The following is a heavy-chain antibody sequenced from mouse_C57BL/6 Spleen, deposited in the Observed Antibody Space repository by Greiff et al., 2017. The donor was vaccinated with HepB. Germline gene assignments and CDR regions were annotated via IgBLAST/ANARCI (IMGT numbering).Heavy chain of an antibody. D-gene: IGHD1-1*01. Sequence: QVQLQQSGAELARPGASVKLSCKASGYTFTSYGISWVKQRTGQGLEWIGEIYPRSGNTYYNEKFKGKATLTADKSSSTAYMELRSLTSEDSAVYVCARNYYGSSPAWFAYWGQGTLVTVSA. CDR2: IYPRSGNT. V-gene: IGHV1-81*01. CDR1: GYTFTSYG. CDR3: ARNYYGSSPAWFAY. J-gene: IGHJ3*01.